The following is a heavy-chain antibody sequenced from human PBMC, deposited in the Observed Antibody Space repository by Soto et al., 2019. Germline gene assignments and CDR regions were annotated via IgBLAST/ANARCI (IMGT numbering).Heavy chain of an antibody. J-gene: IGHJ4*02. V-gene: IGHV3-48*02. Sequence: GSLLRSCSASGFSFRSYSMNWVRQAPGKGLEWISYISSSTSTIYYADSVKGRFTISRDTAKNSLYLQMNSLRDEDTAIYYCAREDRGSYGVLDYWGQGTQVTVSS. CDR3: AREDRGSYGVLDY. CDR2: ISSSTSTI. CDR1: GFSFRSYS. D-gene: IGHD5-18*01.